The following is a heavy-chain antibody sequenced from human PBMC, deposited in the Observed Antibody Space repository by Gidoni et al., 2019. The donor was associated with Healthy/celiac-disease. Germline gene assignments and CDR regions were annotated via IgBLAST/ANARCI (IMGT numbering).Heavy chain of an antibody. Sequence: QVQPVASGGGVVQPGRSLRISCAAQGFTFSSYGMHCVRQAPGKGLGWVAFIRYDGSNKYYADSVKGRFTISRDNSKNTLYLQMNSLRAEDTAVYYCAKGTPSREWLVFDYWGQGTLVTVSS. V-gene: IGHV3-30*02. CDR2: IRYDGSNK. D-gene: IGHD6-19*01. J-gene: IGHJ4*02. CDR1: GFTFSSYG. CDR3: AKGTPSREWLVFDY.